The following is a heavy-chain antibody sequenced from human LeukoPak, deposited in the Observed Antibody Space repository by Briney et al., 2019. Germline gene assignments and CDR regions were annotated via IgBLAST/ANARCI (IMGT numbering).Heavy chain of an antibody. Sequence: PGGSLRLSCAASGFTFSSYGMHWVRQAPGKGLEWVAVISYDGSNKYYADSVKGRFTISRDNSKNTLYLQMNSLRAEDTAVYYCAKRGGTYYYDSSGYSDAFDIWGQGTMVTVSS. CDR1: GFTFSSYG. V-gene: IGHV3-30*18. CDR2: ISYDGSNK. D-gene: IGHD3-22*01. CDR3: AKRGGTYYYDSSGYSDAFDI. J-gene: IGHJ3*02.